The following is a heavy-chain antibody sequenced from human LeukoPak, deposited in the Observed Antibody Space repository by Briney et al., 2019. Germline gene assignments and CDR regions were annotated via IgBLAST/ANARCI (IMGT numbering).Heavy chain of an antibody. CDR3: ARVGDFWSGYYLGY. CDR2: IYYSGST. CDR1: GGSISSGDYY. D-gene: IGHD3-3*01. Sequence: PSETLSLTCTVSGGSISSGDYYWSWIRQPPGKGLEWIGYIYYSGSTYYNPSLKSRVTISVDTSKNQFSLKLSSVTAADTAVYYCARVGDFWSGYYLGYWGQGTLVTVSS. V-gene: IGHV4-30-4*08. J-gene: IGHJ4*02.